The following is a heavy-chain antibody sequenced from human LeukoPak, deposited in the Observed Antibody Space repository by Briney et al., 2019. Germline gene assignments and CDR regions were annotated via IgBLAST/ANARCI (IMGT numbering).Heavy chain of an antibody. CDR2: IYYTGST. CDR3: VRETSAAGNYVFRKYNGMDV. J-gene: IGHJ6*02. V-gene: IGHV4-59*12. CDR1: GSSISSYY. Sequence: PSETLSLTCTVSGSSISSYYWTWIRQPPGKGLERIGYIYYTGSTNYNPSLKSRVSISLDTSKNQFFLKVSSVTAADTAVYYCVRETSAAGNYVFRKYNGMDVWGQGTTVIVS. D-gene: IGHD6-13*01.